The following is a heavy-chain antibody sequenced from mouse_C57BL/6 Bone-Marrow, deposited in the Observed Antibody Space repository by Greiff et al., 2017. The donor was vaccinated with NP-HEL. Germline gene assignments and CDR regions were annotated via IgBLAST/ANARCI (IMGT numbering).Heavy chain of an antibody. Sequence: QVQLQQPGAELVKPGASVKLSCKASGYTFTSYWMQWVKQRPGQGLEWIGEIDPSDSYTNYNQKFKGKATLTVDTSSSTAYMQLSSLTSEDSAVYYCARRYYGSSFDYCGQGTTLTGSS. CDR1: GYTFTSYW. D-gene: IGHD1-1*01. CDR3: ARRYYGSSFDY. V-gene: IGHV1-50*01. J-gene: IGHJ2*01. CDR2: IDPSDSYT.